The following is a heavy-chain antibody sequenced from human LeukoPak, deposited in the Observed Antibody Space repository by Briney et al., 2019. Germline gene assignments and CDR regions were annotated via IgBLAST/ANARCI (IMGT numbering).Heavy chain of an antibody. V-gene: IGHV3-7*01. D-gene: IGHD3-22*01. CDR3: ARRGYSDSSGYDY. J-gene: IGHJ4*02. Sequence: GSLRLSCAASGFTFSSYWMSWVRQAPGKGLEWVANIKKDGSEKNYVDSVKGRFTISRDNAKNSLYLQINSLRAEDTAIYYCARRGYSDSSGYDYWGQGTLVTVSS. CDR1: GFTFSSYW. CDR2: IKKDGSEK.